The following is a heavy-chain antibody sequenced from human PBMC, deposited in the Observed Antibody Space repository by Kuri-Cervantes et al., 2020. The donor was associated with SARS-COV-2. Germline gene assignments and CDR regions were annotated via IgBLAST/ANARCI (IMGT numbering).Heavy chain of an antibody. J-gene: IGHJ4*02. D-gene: IGHD1-26*01. CDR2: ISGSGGST. V-gene: IGHV3-23*01. CDR1: GFTFSSYA. CDR3: AKDWRGVGATPLGDSPSD. Sequence: GGSLRLSCAASGFTFSSYAMSWVRQAPGKGLEWVSAISGSGGSTYYADSVKGRFTISRDNSKNTLHLQMNSLRAEDTAVYYCAKDWRGVGATPLGDSPSDWGQGTLVTVSS.